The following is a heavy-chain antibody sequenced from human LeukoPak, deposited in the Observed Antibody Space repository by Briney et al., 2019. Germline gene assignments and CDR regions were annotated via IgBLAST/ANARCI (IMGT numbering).Heavy chain of an antibody. CDR3: AGRRLQYSDY. CDR1: GGSISSSSYY. V-gene: IGHV4-39*07. J-gene: IGHJ4*02. CDR2: IYYSGSM. Sequence: SETLSLTCTVSGGSISSSSYYWGWIRQPPGKGLEWIGTIYYSGSMYYNPSLKSRVTISVDTSKNRFSLKLSSVTAADTAVYYCAGRRLQYSDYWGQGTLVTVSS.